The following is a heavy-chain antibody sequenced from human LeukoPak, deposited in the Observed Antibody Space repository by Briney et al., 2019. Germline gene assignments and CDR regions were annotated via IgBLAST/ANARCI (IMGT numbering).Heavy chain of an antibody. Sequence: KSAGSLRLSCAASGFTLSNAWMNWVRQAPGKGLEWVSYISTAGSTIYYADSVKGRFTISRDNAKNSLYLQMNSLRAEDTAVYYCARGYNWNYPIDYWGQGTLVTVSS. J-gene: IGHJ4*02. D-gene: IGHD1-7*01. CDR1: GFTLSNAW. V-gene: IGHV3-11*04. CDR2: ISTAGSTI. CDR3: ARGYNWNYPIDY.